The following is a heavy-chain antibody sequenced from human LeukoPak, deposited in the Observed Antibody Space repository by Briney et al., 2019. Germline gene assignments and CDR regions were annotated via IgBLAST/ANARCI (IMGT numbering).Heavy chain of an antibody. J-gene: IGHJ4*02. V-gene: IGHV5-51*01. CDR3: ARRRTGTYYFDY. CDR2: IYPADSDT. D-gene: IGHD1/OR15-1a*01. CDR1: GYSFTSYW. Sequence: GESLKISFEGSGYSFTSYWIGWLRQMPGKGLEWMGTIYPADSDTRYSPSFQGQVTISADKSISTAYLQWNSLKASDTAMYYCARRRTGTYYFDYWGQGTLVTVSS.